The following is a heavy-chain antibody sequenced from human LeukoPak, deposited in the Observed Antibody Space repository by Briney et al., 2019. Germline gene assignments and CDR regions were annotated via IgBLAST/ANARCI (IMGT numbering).Heavy chain of an antibody. V-gene: IGHV1-69*13. Sequence: ASVKVSCKASGGTFSSYAISWVRQAPGQELEWMGGIIPIFGTANYAQKFQGRVTITADESTSTAYMELSSLRSEDTAVYYCARTTVTTESGFGYWGQGTLVTVSS. CDR2: IIPIFGTA. CDR3: ARTTVTTESGFGY. D-gene: IGHD4-17*01. J-gene: IGHJ4*02. CDR1: GGTFSSYA.